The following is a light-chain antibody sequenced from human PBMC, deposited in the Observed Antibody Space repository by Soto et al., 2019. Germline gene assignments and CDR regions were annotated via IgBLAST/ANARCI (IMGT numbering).Light chain of an antibody. Sequence: DIQMTQSPSTLSGSVGDRVTITCRASQTISSWLAWYQQKPGKAPKLLIYKASTLKSGVPSRFSGSGSETDFTLTISSLQPDDFATYYCQQYKTFGQGTKVDIK. CDR1: QTISSW. V-gene: IGKV1-5*03. CDR2: KAS. CDR3: QQYKT. J-gene: IGKJ1*01.